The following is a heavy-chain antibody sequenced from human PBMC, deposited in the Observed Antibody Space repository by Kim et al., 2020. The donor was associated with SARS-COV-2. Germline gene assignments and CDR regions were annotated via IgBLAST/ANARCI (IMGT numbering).Heavy chain of an antibody. CDR3: ARVGYYYDSSGAGGAFDI. J-gene: IGHJ3*02. D-gene: IGHD3-22*01. V-gene: IGHV1-69*01. Sequence: QGRVTITADESTSTAYMELSSLRSEDTAVYYCARVGYYYDSSGAGGAFDIWGQGTMVTVSS.